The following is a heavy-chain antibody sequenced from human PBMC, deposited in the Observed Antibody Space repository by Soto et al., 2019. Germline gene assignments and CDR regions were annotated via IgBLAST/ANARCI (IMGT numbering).Heavy chain of an antibody. D-gene: IGHD3-9*01. CDR2: IYYSGST. J-gene: IGHJ4*02. CDR3: ARLWNIFLNFDY. V-gene: IGHV4-39*01. Sequence: SETLSLTCTVSGGSISSYYWSWIRQPPGKGLEWIGSIYYSGSTYYNPSLKSRVTISVDTSKNQFSLKLNTVTAADTAVYYCARLWNIFLNFDYWGQGALVTVSS. CDR1: GGSISSYY.